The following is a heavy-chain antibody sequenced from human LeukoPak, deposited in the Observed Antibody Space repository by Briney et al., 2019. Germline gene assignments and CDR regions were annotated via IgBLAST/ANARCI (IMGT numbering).Heavy chain of an antibody. CDR1: GFSFSRYW. J-gene: IGHJ3*02. D-gene: IGHD2-2*02. Sequence: GGSLRLSCAASGFSFSRYWMSWVRQAPGKGLEWVAFIRYDGSNKYYADSVKGRFTISRDNSKNTLYLQMNSLRAEDTAVYYCAKDHGYTGDAFDIWGQGTMVTVSS. CDR3: AKDHGYTGDAFDI. V-gene: IGHV3-30*02. CDR2: IRYDGSNK.